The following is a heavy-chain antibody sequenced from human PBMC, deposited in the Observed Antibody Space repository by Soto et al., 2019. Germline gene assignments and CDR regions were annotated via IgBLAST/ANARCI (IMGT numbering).Heavy chain of an antibody. V-gene: IGHV4-31*03. CDR1: GGSINSGGYY. J-gene: IGHJ4*02. Sequence: QVQLQESGPGLVKPSETLSLTYTVSGGSINSGGYYWSWIRQHPGKGLEWIGYIYYSGSTYYNPSLKSRITISVDTSKNQFSLKLSSVTAADTAVYYCARCGDRSGYYPLNYWGQGTLVTVSS. D-gene: IGHD3-22*01. CDR2: IYYSGST. CDR3: ARCGDRSGYYPLNY.